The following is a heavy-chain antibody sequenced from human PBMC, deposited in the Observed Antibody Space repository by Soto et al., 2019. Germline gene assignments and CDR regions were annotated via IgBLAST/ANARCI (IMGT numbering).Heavy chain of an antibody. CDR1: GFSISSGCYY. V-gene: IGHV4-31*03. D-gene: IGHD2-8*02. J-gene: IGHJ4*02. CDR2: IYYSGST. Sequence: SETLSIPCPVSGFSISSGCYYWRWIRQHPGKGLEWIGYIYYSGSTYYNPSLKSRVTISVDTSKNQFSLKLSSVTAADTAVYYCARVGLLDYFDYWGQGTLVTVSS. CDR3: ARVGLLDYFDY.